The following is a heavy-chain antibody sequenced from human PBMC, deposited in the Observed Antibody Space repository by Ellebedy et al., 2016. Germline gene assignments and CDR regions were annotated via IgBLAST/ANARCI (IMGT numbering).Heavy chain of an antibody. Sequence: GESLKISXAASGFTFSSYWMSWVRQAPGKGLEWVAVISYDGSNKYYADSVKGRFTISRDNSKNTLYLQMNSLRAEDTAVYYCAKDSPGISGVGIDYWGQGTLVTVSS. CDR1: GFTFSSYW. D-gene: IGHD3-10*01. CDR3: AKDSPGISGVGIDY. J-gene: IGHJ4*02. V-gene: IGHV3-30*18. CDR2: ISYDGSNK.